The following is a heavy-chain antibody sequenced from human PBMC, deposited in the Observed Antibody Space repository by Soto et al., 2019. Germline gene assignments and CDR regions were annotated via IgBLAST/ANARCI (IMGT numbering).Heavy chain of an antibody. Sequence: QVQLQESGPGLVKPSQTLSLTCTVSGGSISSGDYYWSWIRQPPGKGLEWIGYIYYSGSTNYNPSLRSRVTISVDKSENQFSLKVTSVTAADTAVYYCARGGDNPLSRYCDLWGRGTLVTVSS. V-gene: IGHV4-30-4*01. CDR2: IYYSGST. CDR1: GGSISSGDYY. J-gene: IGHJ2*01. CDR3: ARGGDNPLSRYCDL. D-gene: IGHD3-16*01.